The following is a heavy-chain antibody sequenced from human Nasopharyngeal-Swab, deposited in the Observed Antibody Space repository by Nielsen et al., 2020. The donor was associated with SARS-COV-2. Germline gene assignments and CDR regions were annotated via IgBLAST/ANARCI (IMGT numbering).Heavy chain of an antibody. CDR3: ASAYYDFWSGDEYYFDY. Sequence: GGSLRLSCAASGFTFSSYSMNWVRQAPGKGLEWVSSISSSSSCIYYADSVKGRFTISRDNAKNSLYLQMNSLRAEDTAVYYCASAYYDFWSGDEYYFDYWGQGTLVTVSS. V-gene: IGHV3-21*01. J-gene: IGHJ4*02. CDR2: ISSSSSCI. CDR1: GFTFSSYS. D-gene: IGHD3-3*01.